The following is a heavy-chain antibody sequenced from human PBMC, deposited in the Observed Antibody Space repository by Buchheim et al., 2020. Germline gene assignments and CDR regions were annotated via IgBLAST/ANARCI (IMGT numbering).Heavy chain of an antibody. Sequence: EVLMVQSGGGLLQPGGSLRLSCVGSGFNFSRFALNWVRQSPEKGLEWVSYISASGDYRHYSDSVKGRFTISRDHAKRSLSLQLNSLRSDDTAVYYCTRGTSDYWGQGTL. J-gene: IGHJ4*02. CDR2: ISASGDYR. V-gene: IGHV3-48*03. CDR3: TRGTSDY. CDR1: GFNFSRFA.